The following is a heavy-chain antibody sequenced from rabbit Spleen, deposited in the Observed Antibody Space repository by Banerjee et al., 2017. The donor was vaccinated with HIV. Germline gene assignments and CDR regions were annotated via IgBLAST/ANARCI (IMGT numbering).Heavy chain of an antibody. Sequence: QSLEESGGDLVKPGTSLTLTCKASGFSFSSGYYMCWVRQAPGKGLEWIACIDVVKSGSTYYANWAKGRFTISKASSTTVTLQMPSLTAADTATYFCARDTSSSFSSYGMDLWGPGTLVTVS. CDR3: ARDTSSSFSSYGMDL. CDR2: IDVVKSGST. J-gene: IGHJ6*01. D-gene: IGHD1-1*01. CDR1: GFSFSSGYY. V-gene: IGHV1S40*01.